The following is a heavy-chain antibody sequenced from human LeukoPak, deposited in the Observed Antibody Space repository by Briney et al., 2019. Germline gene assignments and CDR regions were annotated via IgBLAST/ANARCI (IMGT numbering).Heavy chain of an antibody. CDR2: ISSSSSTI. D-gene: IGHD1-26*01. CDR3: ARDGGATPFDY. V-gene: IGHV3-48*01. Sequence: GGSLRLSCAASGFTFSSYSMNWVRQAPGKGLEWVSYISSSSSTIYYADSVKGRFTVSRDNAKNSLYLQMNSLRAEDTAVYYCARDGGATPFDYWGQGTLVTVSS. CDR1: GFTFSSYS. J-gene: IGHJ4*02.